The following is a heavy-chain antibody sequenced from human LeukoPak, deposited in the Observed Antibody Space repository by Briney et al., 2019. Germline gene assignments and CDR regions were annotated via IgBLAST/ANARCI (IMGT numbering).Heavy chain of an antibody. V-gene: IGHV3-23*01. CDR2: ISTSGGST. CDR3: AKDCLGSWSGYYFGVFDC. CDR1: GFIFSNYA. D-gene: IGHD3-3*01. J-gene: IGHJ4*02. Sequence: GGSLRLSCSASGFIFSNYAMSWVRQAPGKGLELVSGISTSGGSTYYRDSVKGRFTISRDNSRNTLYLQMNSLRTEDTAVYYCAKDCLGSWSGYYFGVFDCWGQGTLVTVSS.